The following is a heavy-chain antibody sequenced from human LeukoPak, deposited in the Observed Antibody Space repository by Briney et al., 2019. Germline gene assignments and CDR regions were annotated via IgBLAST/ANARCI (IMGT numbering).Heavy chain of an antibody. V-gene: IGHV4-39*02. Sequence: PSETLSLTGTVSGGSISSSSYYWGWIRQPPGKGLEWIGSIFYRGDTYYNASRKSRVTISVDTSKKHFALKLTSVTSADTAVYYCARRTSGGGLFDYWGQGTLVTVSS. CDR3: ARRTSGGGLFDY. J-gene: IGHJ4*02. CDR2: IFYRGDT. CDR1: GGSISSSSYY. D-gene: IGHD3-10*01.